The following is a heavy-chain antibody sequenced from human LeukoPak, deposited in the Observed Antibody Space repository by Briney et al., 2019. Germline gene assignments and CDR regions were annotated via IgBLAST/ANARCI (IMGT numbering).Heavy chain of an antibody. V-gene: IGHV3-30*18. CDR2: ISYDGSNK. CDR1: GFTFSSYG. Sequence: GRSLRLSCAASGFTFSSYGMHWVRQAPGKGLEWVAVISYDGSNKYYADSVKGRFTISRDNSKNTLYLQMNSLRAEDTAVYYCAKGHSYDILTGYHPLDYGGQGTLVTVSS. D-gene: IGHD3-9*01. J-gene: IGHJ4*02. CDR3: AKGHSYDILTGYHPLDY.